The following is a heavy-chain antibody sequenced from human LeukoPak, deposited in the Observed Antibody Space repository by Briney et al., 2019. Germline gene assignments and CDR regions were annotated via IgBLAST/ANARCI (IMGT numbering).Heavy chain of an antibody. CDR3: ARDLSGAGLDY. J-gene: IGHJ4*02. CDR2: ISSIGGSI. CDR1: GFTFSVSV. D-gene: IGHD3-10*01. Sequence: PRGSLRLSCAASGFTFSVSVMHWVRQAPGKGLEYVSVISSIGGSIRYANSVKGRFTIPRDNSKSTLYLQMGSLRAEDMAVYYCARDLSGAGLDYWGQGTLVTVSS. V-gene: IGHV3-64*01.